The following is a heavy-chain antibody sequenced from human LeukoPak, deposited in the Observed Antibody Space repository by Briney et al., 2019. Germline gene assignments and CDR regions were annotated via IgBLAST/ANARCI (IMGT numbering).Heavy chain of an antibody. D-gene: IGHD3-3*01. Sequence: PSQTLSLTYSVTGTSIRSGSYYWNWIRQPAGKGLEWIGRMYIGGRTSYNPSLKSRVTISLGTSKNQFSLKLSSVTAADTAVYYCARLGWPTITIFGVVTDMDVWGKGTAVTVSS. CDR1: GTSIRSGSYY. J-gene: IGHJ6*03. V-gene: IGHV4-61*02. CDR2: MYIGGRT. CDR3: ARLGWPTITIFGVVTDMDV.